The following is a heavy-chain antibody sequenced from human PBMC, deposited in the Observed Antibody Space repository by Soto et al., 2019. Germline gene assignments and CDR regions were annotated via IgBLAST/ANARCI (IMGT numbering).Heavy chain of an antibody. D-gene: IGHD2-15*01. CDR2: IFHDGTA. CDR1: GVSISSGNW. Sequence: SETLSLTCAVSGVSISSGNWWTWVRQTPRRGLEYIGEIFHDGTANYYPSFERRVAISVDTSKNQFSLKLSSVTAADTAVYYCARGSLGYCNGGSCDFAMDVWGQGTTVTVSS. J-gene: IGHJ6*02. CDR3: ARGSLGYCNGGSCDFAMDV. V-gene: IGHV4-4*02.